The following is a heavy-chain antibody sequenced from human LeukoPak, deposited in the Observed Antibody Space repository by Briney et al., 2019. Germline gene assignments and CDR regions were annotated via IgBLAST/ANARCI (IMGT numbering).Heavy chain of an antibody. CDR2: INPRGGST. CDR3: ARDYHGSGSLTTFDY. V-gene: IGHV1-46*01. Sequence: GASVKVSCKASGYTFTNFYMHWVRQAPGQGLEWMGIINPRGGSTTSAQKFQGRITLTRDTSTSTFYMELSSLESQDTAVYYCARDYHGSGSLTTFDYWGQGTLVTVSS. J-gene: IGHJ4*02. CDR1: GYTFTNFY. D-gene: IGHD3-10*01.